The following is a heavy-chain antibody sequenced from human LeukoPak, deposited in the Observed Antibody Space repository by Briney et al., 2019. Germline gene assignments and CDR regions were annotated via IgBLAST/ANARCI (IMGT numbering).Heavy chain of an antibody. D-gene: IGHD3-22*01. V-gene: IGHV3-20*04. CDR3: ARSTPAAVVINEFDS. Sequence: PGGSLRLSCAASGFTFDDYGMSWVRQPPGKGLEWVSGTSWNGGNTGYADSVRGRFIISRDNAKNSLYLQMNGLRAEDTAFYYCARSTPAAVVINEFDSWGQGTLVTVSS. CDR2: TSWNGGNT. CDR1: GFTFDDYG. J-gene: IGHJ4*02.